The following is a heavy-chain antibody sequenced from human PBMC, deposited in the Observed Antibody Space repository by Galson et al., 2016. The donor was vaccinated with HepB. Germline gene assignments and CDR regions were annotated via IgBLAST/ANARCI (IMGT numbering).Heavy chain of an antibody. CDR2: FDPEDGEN. V-gene: IGHV1-24*01. CDR1: AYMLTELS. D-gene: IGHD1-14*01. CDR3: ASARTVGYLHRTGDHNAVGV. J-gene: IGHJ3*01. Sequence: SVKVSCKVVAYMLTELSIHWVRQAAGRGLEWMGSFDPEDGENVAAQKFQDRVTLTEDTSTDTAYMELRSLRFEDTAVYYCASARTVGYLHRTGDHNAVGVWGQGTMVTVS.